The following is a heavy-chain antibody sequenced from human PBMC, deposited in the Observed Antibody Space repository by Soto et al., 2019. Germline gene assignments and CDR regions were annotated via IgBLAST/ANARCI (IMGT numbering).Heavy chain of an antibody. J-gene: IGHJ4*02. CDR1: GFTLGDYA. D-gene: IGHD1-26*01. CDR3: TRARIVGAPDLPYFDS. V-gene: IGHV3-49*03. Sequence: GSLRLSCTASGFTLGDYAMSWFRQAPGKGLEWVGFIRSKAYGGTTEYAASVKGRFTISRDDSKSIAYLQMNSLKTEDTAVYYCTRARIVGAPDLPYFDSWGQGNLVTVSS. CDR2: IRSKAYGGTT.